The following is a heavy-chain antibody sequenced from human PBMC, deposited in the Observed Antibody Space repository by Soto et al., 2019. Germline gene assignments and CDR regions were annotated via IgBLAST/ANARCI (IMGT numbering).Heavy chain of an antibody. J-gene: IGHJ3*02. D-gene: IGHD6-19*01. CDR3: ARAFDQWLVLDAFDI. V-gene: IGHV4-59*01. Sequence: SETLSLTCTVSGGSISSYYWSWIRQPPGKGLEWIGYIYYSGSTNYNPSLKSRVTISVDTSKNQFSLKLSSVTAADTAVYYCARAFDQWLVLDAFDIWGQGTMVTVSS. CDR2: IYYSGST. CDR1: GGSISSYY.